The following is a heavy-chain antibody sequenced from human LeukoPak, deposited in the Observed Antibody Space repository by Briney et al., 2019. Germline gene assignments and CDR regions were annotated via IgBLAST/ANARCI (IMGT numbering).Heavy chain of an antibody. CDR1: GGSFSGYY. D-gene: IGHD3-10*01. CDR3: AKGHYYGSGGVYYYYGMDV. CDR2: INHSGST. V-gene: IGHV4-34*01. Sequence: SETLSLTCAVYGGSFSGYYWSWIRQPPGKGLEWIGEINHSGSTNYNPSLKSRITISVDTSKNQFSLKLSSVTAADTAVYYCAKGHYYGSGGVYYYYGMDVWGQGTTVTVSS. J-gene: IGHJ6*02.